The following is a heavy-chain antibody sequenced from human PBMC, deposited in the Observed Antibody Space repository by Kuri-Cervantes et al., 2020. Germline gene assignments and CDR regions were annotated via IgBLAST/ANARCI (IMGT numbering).Heavy chain of an antibody. V-gene: IGHV1-2*04. CDR1: GGTFSSYS. D-gene: IGHD4-17*01. Sequence: ASVKVSCKASGGTFSSYSISWVRQAPGQGLEWIDWINPKSGDTDYAQKFLGCAAMTRDTSISTAYMELSRLRSDDTAVYYCAIYGDYVAFDIWGQGTMVTVSS. CDR3: AIYGDYVAFDI. J-gene: IGHJ3*02. CDR2: INPKSGDT.